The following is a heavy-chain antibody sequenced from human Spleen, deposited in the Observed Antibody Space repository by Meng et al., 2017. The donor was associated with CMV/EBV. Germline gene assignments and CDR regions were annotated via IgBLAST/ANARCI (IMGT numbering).Heavy chain of an antibody. CDR2: ISTYNGNT. CDR3: SLNWGFDY. V-gene: IGHV1-18*01. Sequence: SGKVSCKTSGYTFSTYNINWVRQAPGQGFEWMGWISTYNGNTNYAHKFQGRVTVTTDPSTSTAYMELRSLRSDDTAVYYCSLNWGFDYWGQGTLVTVSS. CDR1: GYTFSTYN. D-gene: IGHD7-27*01. J-gene: IGHJ4*02.